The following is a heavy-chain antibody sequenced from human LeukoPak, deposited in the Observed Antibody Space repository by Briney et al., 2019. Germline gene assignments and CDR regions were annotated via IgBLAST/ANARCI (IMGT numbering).Heavy chain of an antibody. J-gene: IGHJ5*02. CDR1: GGSISINTYY. Sequence: PSETLSLTCTVSGGSISINTYYWSWIRQPPGKGLEWIGQIYYSGSTYYNPSLKSRVTISLDTSKSQFSLKLTSVTAADTAAYYCAREFHPWGQGTLVSVSS. CDR2: IYYSGST. V-gene: IGHV4-61*01. CDR3: AREFHP.